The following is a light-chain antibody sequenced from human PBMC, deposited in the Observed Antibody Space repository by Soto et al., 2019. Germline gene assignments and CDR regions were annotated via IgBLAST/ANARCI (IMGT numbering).Light chain of an antibody. CDR3: QQYENYWT. Sequence: DIQMTQSPSTLSGSVGDRVTITCRASQTISSWLAWYQQKPGQAPKLLIYDASNLERGVPSRFSGSGSGTDFTLTISHLQPDDSATYYCQQYENYWTFGQGTKVDIK. J-gene: IGKJ1*01. V-gene: IGKV1-5*01. CDR2: DAS. CDR1: QTISSW.